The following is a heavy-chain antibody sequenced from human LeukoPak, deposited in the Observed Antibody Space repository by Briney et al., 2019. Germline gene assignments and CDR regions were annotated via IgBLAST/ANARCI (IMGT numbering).Heavy chain of an antibody. Sequence: KASETLSLTCAVYGGSFSGYYWSWIRQPPGKGLEWIGEINHSGGTNYNPSLKSRVTISVDTSKNQFSLKLSSVTAADTAVYYCARHLRYFDWCWFDPWGQGTLVTVSS. J-gene: IGHJ5*02. CDR3: ARHLRYFDWCWFDP. CDR1: GGSFSGYY. CDR2: INHSGGT. D-gene: IGHD3-9*01. V-gene: IGHV4-34*01.